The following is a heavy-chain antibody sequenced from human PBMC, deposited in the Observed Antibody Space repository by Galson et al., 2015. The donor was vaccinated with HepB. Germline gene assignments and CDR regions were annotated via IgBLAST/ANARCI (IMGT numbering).Heavy chain of an antibody. D-gene: IGHD4-11*01. CDR3: ARGILHRAHYSPGSFYNWFDS. J-gene: IGHJ5*01. Sequence: SLRLSCAASGFSLDDYAMHWVRQAPGKGLEWVSGISWNRGRIGYADSVKGRFTISADKANNSLFLQMNSLRAEDTALYYCARGILHRAHYSPGSFYNWFDSWGQGILVTVSS. CDR1: GFSLDDYA. V-gene: IGHV3-9*01. CDR2: ISWNRGRI.